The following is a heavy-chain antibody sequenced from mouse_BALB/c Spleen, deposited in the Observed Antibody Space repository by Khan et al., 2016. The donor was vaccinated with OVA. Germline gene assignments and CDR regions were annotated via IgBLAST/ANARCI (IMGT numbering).Heavy chain of an antibody. CDR3: ARDYWFAY. CDR1: GFTFSNYA. CDR2: ISSGDST. V-gene: IGHV5-6-5*01. Sequence: VELVESGGGLVKPGGSLKLSCAASGFTFSNYAMSWVRPSPKKRLEWVASISSGDSTYYPDSVKGRFTISRDNARNILYLQMSSLRSEDTAMYYCARDYWFAYWGQGTLVTVSA. J-gene: IGHJ3*01.